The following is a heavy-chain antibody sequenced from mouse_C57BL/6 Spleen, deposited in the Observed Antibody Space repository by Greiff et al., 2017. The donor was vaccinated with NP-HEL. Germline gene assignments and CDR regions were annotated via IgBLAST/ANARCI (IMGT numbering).Heavy chain of an antibody. V-gene: IGHV1-52*01. D-gene: IGHD1-1*01. CDR2: IDPSDSET. CDR3: ARGVYYGSSYGYFDV. J-gene: IGHJ1*03. Sequence: VQLQQPGAELVRPGSSVKLSCKASGYTFTSYWMHWVKQRPIQGLEWIGNIDPSDSETHYNQKFKDKATLTVDKSSSTAYMQLSSLTSEDSAVYYCARGVYYGSSYGYFDVWGTGTTVTVSS. CDR1: GYTFTSYW.